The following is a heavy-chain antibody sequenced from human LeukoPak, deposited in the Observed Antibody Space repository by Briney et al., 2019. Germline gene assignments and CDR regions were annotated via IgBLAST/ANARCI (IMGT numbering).Heavy chain of an antibody. V-gene: IGHV5-51*01. D-gene: IGHD6-19*01. Sequence: GESLQISCKGSGYSFSSYWIGWVRQMSGKGLEWMGILYPGDSETRYSPSFQGQVTISADKSISTAYLQWSSLKALDTATYYCARRGSSGWFFDYWGQGTLVTVSS. J-gene: IGHJ4*02. CDR1: GYSFSSYW. CDR3: ARRGSSGWFFDY. CDR2: LYPGDSET.